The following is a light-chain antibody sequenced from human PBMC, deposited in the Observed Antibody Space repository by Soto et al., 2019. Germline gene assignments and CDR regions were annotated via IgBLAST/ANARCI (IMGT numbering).Light chain of an antibody. CDR2: GAS. Sequence: EIVMTQSTATLSVSPGERATLSCRASQSVSSDLAWYHQKPGQAPRLLIYGASTRATGIPARFSGSGSGTEFTLTINSLQSEDFAVYYCQQYNNWPRTFGQGTKVELK. CDR3: QQYNNWPRT. V-gene: IGKV3-15*01. J-gene: IGKJ1*01. CDR1: QSVSSD.